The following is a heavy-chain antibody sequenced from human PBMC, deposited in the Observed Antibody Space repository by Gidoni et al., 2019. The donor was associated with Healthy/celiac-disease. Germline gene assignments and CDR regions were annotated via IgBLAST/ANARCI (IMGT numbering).Heavy chain of an antibody. D-gene: IGHD3-16*02. J-gene: IGHJ4*02. CDR3: AKGMITFGGVIELYYFDY. V-gene: IGHV3-9*01. CDR2: ISWNSGSI. Sequence: EVQLVESGGGLVQPGRSLRLSCAASGFTFDDTALHWVRQAPGKGLEWVSGISWNSGSIGYADSVKGRFTISRDNAKNSLYLQMNSLRAEDTALYYCAKGMITFGGVIELYYFDYWGQGTLVTVSS. CDR1: GFTFDDTA.